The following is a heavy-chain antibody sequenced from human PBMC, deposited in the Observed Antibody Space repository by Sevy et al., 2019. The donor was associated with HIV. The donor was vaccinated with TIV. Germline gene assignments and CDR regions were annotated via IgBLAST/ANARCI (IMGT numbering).Heavy chain of an antibody. D-gene: IGHD3-3*01. V-gene: IGHV1-3*01. J-gene: IGHJ4*02. CDR1: GYTFSNNA. CDR3: ARGKGGIFGVVTGQFDY. Sequence: ASVKVSCKASGYTFSNNAIHWVRQAPGQRLEWMGWVHAGDGHTKFSEKFQDRVTISRDTSATTVYMDLTSLTSEDTAIYYCARGKGGIFGVVTGQFDYWGQGTLVTVSS. CDR2: VHAGDGHT.